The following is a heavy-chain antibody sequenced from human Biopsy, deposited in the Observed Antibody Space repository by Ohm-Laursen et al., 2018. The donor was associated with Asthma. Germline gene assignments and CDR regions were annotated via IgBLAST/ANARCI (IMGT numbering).Heavy chain of an antibody. V-gene: IGHV1-3*01. CDR3: ARTYYDFLTGQVNDAFDI. CDR1: GYTFISFA. Sequence: SVKVSCKGSGYTFISFAIHWVRQAPGQRLEWMGWINAGNGNTKYSQKFQGRVTITRDTSASTAYMELSSLRSEDTAVYYCARTYYDFLTGQVNDAFDIWGQGTMVTVSS. CDR2: INAGNGNT. J-gene: IGHJ3*02. D-gene: IGHD3-9*01.